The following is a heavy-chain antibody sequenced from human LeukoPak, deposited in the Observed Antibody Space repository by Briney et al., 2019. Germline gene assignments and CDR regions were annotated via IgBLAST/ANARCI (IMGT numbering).Heavy chain of an antibody. D-gene: IGHD2-2*01. Sequence: GGSLRLSCAASGFTVSSNYMSWVRQAPGKGLEWVSAISGSGGSTYYADSVKGRFTISRDNSKNTLYLQMNSLRADDTAVYYCARVREYLRFDPWGQGTLVTVSS. CDR3: ARVREYLRFDP. CDR2: ISGSGGST. CDR1: GFTVSSNY. J-gene: IGHJ5*02. V-gene: IGHV3-53*01.